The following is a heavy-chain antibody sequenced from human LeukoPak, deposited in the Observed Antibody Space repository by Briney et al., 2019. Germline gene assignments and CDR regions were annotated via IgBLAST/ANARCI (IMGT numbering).Heavy chain of an antibody. CDR3: ARAPATGSGYYWFDP. CDR1: GGSISSYY. J-gene: IGHJ5*02. Sequence: SETLSLTCTVSGGSISSYYWSWIRQPPGKGLEWIGYIYYSGSTNYNPSLKSRVTISVDTSKNQFSLKLSSVTAADTAVYYCARAPATGSGYYWFDPWGQGTLVPASS. CDR2: IYYSGST. V-gene: IGHV4-59*01. D-gene: IGHD3-3*01.